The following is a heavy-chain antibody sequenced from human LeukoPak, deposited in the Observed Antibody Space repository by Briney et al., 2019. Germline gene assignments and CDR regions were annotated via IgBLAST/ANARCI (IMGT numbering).Heavy chain of an antibody. Sequence: MSSETLSLTCAVYGGSFSGYYWSWIRQPPGKGLEWIGEINHSGSTNYNPSLKSRVTISVDTSKDQFSLKLSSVTAADTAVYYCARVEYCSGGSCYSVYGMDVWGQGTTVTVSS. D-gene: IGHD2-15*01. J-gene: IGHJ6*02. CDR2: INHSGST. CDR3: ARVEYCSGGSCYSVYGMDV. CDR1: GGSFSGYY. V-gene: IGHV4-34*01.